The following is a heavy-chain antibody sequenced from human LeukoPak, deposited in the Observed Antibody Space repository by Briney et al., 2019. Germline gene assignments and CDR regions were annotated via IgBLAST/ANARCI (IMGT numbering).Heavy chain of an antibody. V-gene: IGHV3-74*01. CDR3: ARGGWGSSVHFDT. D-gene: IGHD3-10*01. J-gene: IGHJ4*02. Sequence: GGSLRLSCATSGFTLSSFWMHWVRQPPGKGLVWVSRVNSDATNTNYADSVKGRFTISRDNTKNTVYLQMNSLGAEDTAVYYCARGGWGSSVHFDTWGQGALVTVSS. CDR2: VNSDATNT. CDR1: GFTLSSFW.